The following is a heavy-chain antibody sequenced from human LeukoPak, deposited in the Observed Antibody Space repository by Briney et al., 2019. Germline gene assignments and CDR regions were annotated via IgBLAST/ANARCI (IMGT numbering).Heavy chain of an antibody. Sequence: GASVKVSCKASGYRLSYYGISWVRQAPGQGLEWKGWINAYTGNTNYAQKLQGRVTMTTDTSTSTAYMELRSLRSDDTAVYYCARAHPEYYDSSGYNPLDFWGQGALVTVSS. CDR2: INAYTGNT. CDR3: ARAHPEYYDSSGYNPLDF. V-gene: IGHV1-18*01. J-gene: IGHJ4*02. CDR1: GYRLSYYG. D-gene: IGHD3-22*01.